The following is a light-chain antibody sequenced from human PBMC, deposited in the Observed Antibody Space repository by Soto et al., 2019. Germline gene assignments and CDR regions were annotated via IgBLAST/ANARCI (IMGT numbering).Light chain of an antibody. Sequence: DIQMTQSPSSLSASVGDRVTITFRASQTIGANLNWYRQKLGKAPTLLIYDASTLQSGVPSRFSGLGSGTDFALTITSLQPDDSATYYCQQSYTTVYTFGQGTKVDIK. CDR3: QQSYTTVYT. CDR2: DAS. V-gene: IGKV1-39*01. J-gene: IGKJ2*01. CDR1: QTIGAN.